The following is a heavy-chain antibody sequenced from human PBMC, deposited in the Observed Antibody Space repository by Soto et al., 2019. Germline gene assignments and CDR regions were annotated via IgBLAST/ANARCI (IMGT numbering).Heavy chain of an antibody. CDR2: IFYSGST. J-gene: IGHJ6*03. CDR3: ARTNYNYIWGSYPSRNFYYMDV. V-gene: IGHV4-59*01. D-gene: IGHD3-16*02. CDR1: GDSISTYY. Sequence: SETLSLTCTVSGDSISTYYWRWIRQPPGKGLEWIGYIFYSGSTNYSPSLKSRVTISVDTSKIQFSLKLSSVTAADTAVYYCARTNYNYIWGSYPSRNFYYMDVWGKGTTVTVSS.